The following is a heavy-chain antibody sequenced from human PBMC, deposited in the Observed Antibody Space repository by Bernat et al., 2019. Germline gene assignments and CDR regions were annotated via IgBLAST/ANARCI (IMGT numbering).Heavy chain of an antibody. CDR1: GYTFTSYG. J-gene: IGHJ3*02. CDR2: ISAYNGNT. CDR3: ARDPRGTPDPDAFDI. V-gene: IGHV1-18*01. D-gene: IGHD2-15*01. Sequence: QVRRVQSGAEVKKPGASVKVSCKASGYTFTSYGISWVRQAPGQGLEWMGWISAYNGNTNYAQKLQGRVTMTTDTSTSTAYMELRSLRSDDTAVYYCARDPRGTPDPDAFDIWGQGTMVTVAS.